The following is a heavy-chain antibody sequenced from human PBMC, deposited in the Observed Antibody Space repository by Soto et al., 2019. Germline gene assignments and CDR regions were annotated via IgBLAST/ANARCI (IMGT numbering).Heavy chain of an antibody. CDR3: ASPHYDFWSGYYKGANDAFDI. V-gene: IGHV1-69*13. Sequence: EASVKVSCKASGGTFSSYAISWVRQAPGQGLEWMGGIIPIFGTANYAQKFQGRVTITADESTSTAYMELSSLRSEDTAVYYCASPHYDFWSGYYKGANDAFDIWGQGTMVTVSS. J-gene: IGHJ3*02. CDR2: IIPIFGTA. D-gene: IGHD3-3*01. CDR1: GGTFSSYA.